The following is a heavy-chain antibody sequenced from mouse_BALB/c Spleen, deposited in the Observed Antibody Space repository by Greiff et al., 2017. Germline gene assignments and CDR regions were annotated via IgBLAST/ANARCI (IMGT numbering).Heavy chain of an antibody. V-gene: IGHV8-12*01. Sequence: QVTLKESGPGILQPSQTLSLTCSFSGFSLSTSGMGVSWIRQPSGKGLEWLAHIYWDDDNRYNPSLKSRLTISKNTSRNQVFLKITSVDTADTATYYCARMTAVVATPFAYWGQGTLVTVSA. J-gene: IGHJ3*01. CDR2: IYWDDDN. CDR1: GFSLSTSGMG. D-gene: IGHD1-1*01. CDR3: ARMTAVVATPFAY.